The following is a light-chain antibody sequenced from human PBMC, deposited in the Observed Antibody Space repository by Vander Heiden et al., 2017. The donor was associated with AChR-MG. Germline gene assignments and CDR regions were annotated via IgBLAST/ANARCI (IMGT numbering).Light chain of an antibody. CDR2: YDS. V-gene: IGLV3-21*04. Sequence: SYVLTQPPSASVAPGKTARITCGGNNIGSKSVHWYQQKPGQAPVLVIYYDSDRPSGIPERFSGSNSGNTATLTISRVEAGDEADYDCQVWDSSSDHPRVFGGGTKLTGL. CDR1: NIGSKS. CDR3: QVWDSSSDHPRV. J-gene: IGLJ3*02.